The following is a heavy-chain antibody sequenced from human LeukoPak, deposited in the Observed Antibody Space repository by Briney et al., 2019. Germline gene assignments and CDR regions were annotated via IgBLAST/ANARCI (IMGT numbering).Heavy chain of an antibody. CDR3: AREGDIAAAGYYYYMDV. V-gene: IGHV1-2*02. D-gene: IGHD6-13*01. CDR1: GYTFTGYY. J-gene: IGHJ6*03. Sequence: ASVKVSCKASGYTFTGYYMHWVRQAPGQGLEWMGWINPNSGRTNYAQKFQGRVTMTRDTSISTAYMELSRLRSDDTAVYYCAREGDIAAAGYYYYMDVWGKGTTVTVSS. CDR2: INPNSGRT.